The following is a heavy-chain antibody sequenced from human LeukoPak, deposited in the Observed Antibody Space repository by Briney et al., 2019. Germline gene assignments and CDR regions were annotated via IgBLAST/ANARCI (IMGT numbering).Heavy chain of an antibody. D-gene: IGHD3-10*01. CDR3: TLIQGWGSGSYYRDF. CDR2: IGGSGGNT. J-gene: IGHJ4*02. CDR1: GFTFSSYG. Sequence: GGSLRLSCAASGFTFSSYGMTWVRQAPGEGLEWVSGIGGSGGNTYYADSVKGRFTISRDNSKNTLYLQMNSLKTEDTAVYYCTLIQGWGSGSYYRDFWGQGTLVTVSS. V-gene: IGHV3-23*01.